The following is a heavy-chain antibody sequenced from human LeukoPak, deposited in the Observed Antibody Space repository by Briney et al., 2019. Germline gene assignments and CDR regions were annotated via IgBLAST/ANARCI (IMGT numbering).Heavy chain of an antibody. CDR1: GGSISSGGYY. CDR3: ARAGYSTNTRWFDP. Sequence: PSETLSLTCTVSGGSISSGGYYWSWIRQHPGKGLEWIGYIYYSGSTYYNPSLKSRVTISVDTSKNQFSLKLSSVTAADTAVYYCARAGYSTNTRWFDPWGQGTLVTVSS. J-gene: IGHJ5*02. D-gene: IGHD4-11*01. CDR2: IYYSGST. V-gene: IGHV4-31*03.